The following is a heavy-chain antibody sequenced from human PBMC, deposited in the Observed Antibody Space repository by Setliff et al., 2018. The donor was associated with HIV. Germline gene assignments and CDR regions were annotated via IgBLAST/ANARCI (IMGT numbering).Heavy chain of an antibody. Sequence: SETLSLTCSVSGISINGYYWSWIRQSPRTRLEWIGYVSSIGNTNYNPSLKSRVTISVDTSKNQFSLNLNSVTAADTAVYYCAREVGTYSGSYAVADGFDIWGQGTMVTVSS. V-gene: IGHV4-4*08. J-gene: IGHJ3*02. D-gene: IGHD1-26*01. CDR3: AREVGTYSGSYAVADGFDI. CDR1: GISINGYY. CDR2: VSSIGNT.